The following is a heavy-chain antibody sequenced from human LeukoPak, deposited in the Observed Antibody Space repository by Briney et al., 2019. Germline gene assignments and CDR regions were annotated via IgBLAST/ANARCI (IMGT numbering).Heavy chain of an antibody. D-gene: IGHD3-22*01. Sequence: PSETLSLTCTVSGDSIRSTSYYWGWIRQPPGKGLEWIGGIYYSGNTYYNPSLKSRVTIAVDTSKNQFSLTLNSVTAADTAVYYCARRKSFYDSSGYFDHWGRGTLVTVS. CDR3: ARRKSFYDSSGYFDH. CDR2: IYYSGNT. J-gene: IGHJ4*02. V-gene: IGHV4-39*01. CDR1: GDSIRSTSYY.